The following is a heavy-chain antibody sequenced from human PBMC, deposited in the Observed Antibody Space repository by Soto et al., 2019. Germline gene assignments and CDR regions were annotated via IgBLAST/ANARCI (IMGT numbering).Heavy chain of an antibody. V-gene: IGHV4-34*01. Sequence: QVQLQQWGAGLLKPSETLSLTCAVYGGSFSGYYWSWIRQPPGKGLEWIGEINHSGSTNYNPSLKSLVTISVDTSKNQFSLKLSSVTAADTAVYYCARAPTKRSLRYYYYYGMDVWGQGTTVTVSS. CDR1: GGSFSGYY. J-gene: IGHJ6*02. D-gene: IGHD3-10*01. CDR3: ARAPTKRSLRYYYYYGMDV. CDR2: INHSGST.